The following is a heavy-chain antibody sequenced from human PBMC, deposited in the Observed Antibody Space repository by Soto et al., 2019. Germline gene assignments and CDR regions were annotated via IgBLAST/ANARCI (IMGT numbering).Heavy chain of an antibody. J-gene: IGHJ6*02. CDR3: AKDFWSNYDSGMDV. CDR1: GFTFSSYA. D-gene: IGHD3-3*01. V-gene: IGHV3-23*01. Sequence: GGSLRLSCAASGFTFSSYAMSWVRQAPGKGLEWVSAISGSGGSTYYADSVKGRFTISRDNSKNTLYLQMNSLRAEDTAVYYCAKDFWSNYDSGMDVWGQGTTVTVSS. CDR2: ISGSGGST.